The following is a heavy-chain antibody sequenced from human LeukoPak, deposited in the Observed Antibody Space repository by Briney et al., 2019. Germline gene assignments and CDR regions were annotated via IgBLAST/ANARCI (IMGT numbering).Heavy chain of an antibody. V-gene: IGHV3-30-3*01. Sequence: GRSLRLSCAASGFTFSNYAMHWVRQAPGKGLEWVAVISSDGSNKYYADSVKGRFTIPRDNSKNTLYLQMNSLRAEDTAVYYCFFPGVTGKVYWGQGTLVTISS. CDR1: GFTFSNYA. CDR3: FFPGVTGKVY. CDR2: ISSDGSNK. D-gene: IGHD1-20*01. J-gene: IGHJ4*02.